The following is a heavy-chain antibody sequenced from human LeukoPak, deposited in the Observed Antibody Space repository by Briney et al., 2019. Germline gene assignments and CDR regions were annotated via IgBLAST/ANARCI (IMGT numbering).Heavy chain of an antibody. CDR2: INHSGST. J-gene: IGHJ4*02. D-gene: IGHD1-26*01. CDR1: GGSFSGYY. Sequence: SETLSLTCAVYGGSFSGYYWSWIRQPPGKGLEWIGEINHSGSTNYNPSLKSRVTMSVDTSKNQFSLRLSSVTAADTAVYYCARPRSGNYGYFDYWGQGTLVTVSS. V-gene: IGHV4-34*01. CDR3: ARPRSGNYGYFDY.